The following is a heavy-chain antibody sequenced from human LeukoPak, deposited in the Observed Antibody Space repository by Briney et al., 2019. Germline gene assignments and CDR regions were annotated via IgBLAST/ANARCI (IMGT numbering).Heavy chain of an antibody. D-gene: IGHD6-19*01. CDR3: ARRGWYTAFDI. CDR1: GGSISSSSYY. Sequence: SETLSLTCTVSGGSISSSSYYWGWTRQPPGKGLEWIGSIYYSGSTYYNPSLKSRVTISVDTSKNQFSLKLSSVTAADTAVYYCARRGWYTAFDIWGQGTMVTVSS. J-gene: IGHJ3*02. V-gene: IGHV4-39*01. CDR2: IYYSGST.